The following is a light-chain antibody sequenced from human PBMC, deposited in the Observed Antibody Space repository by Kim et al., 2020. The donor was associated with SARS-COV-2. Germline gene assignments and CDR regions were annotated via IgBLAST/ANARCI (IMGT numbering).Light chain of an antibody. V-gene: IGKV3-20*01. Sequence: EIVLTQSPGPLSLSPGERATLSCRASQSVSSSYLAWYQQKPGQAPRLLIYGASSRATGIPDRFSGNGSGTDFTLTISRLEPEDFAVYYCQQYGSSPWTFGQGTKVDIK. CDR1: QSVSSSY. CDR3: QQYGSSPWT. J-gene: IGKJ1*01. CDR2: GAS.